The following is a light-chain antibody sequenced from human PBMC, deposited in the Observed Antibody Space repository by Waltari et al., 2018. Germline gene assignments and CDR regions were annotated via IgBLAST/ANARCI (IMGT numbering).Light chain of an antibody. CDR1: SGHRRNL. J-gene: IGLJ3*02. CDR3: ETGGHGTWV. CDR2: VNSDGSH. V-gene: IGLV4-69*01. Sequence: QLVLTQSPSASASLGASARLTCPLSSGHRRNLFAWLPQQPGKGPRYLRTVNSDGSHRKGDEIPDRFSGTSSGAERYLTIASLQSEDEADYYCETGGHGTWVFGGGTKLTVL.